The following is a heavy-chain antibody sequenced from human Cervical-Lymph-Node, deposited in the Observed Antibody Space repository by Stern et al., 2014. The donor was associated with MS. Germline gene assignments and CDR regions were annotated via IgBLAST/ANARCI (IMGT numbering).Heavy chain of an antibody. Sequence: VQLLESGAEVKKPGASVKVSCKVSGYTLSEISMHWVRQAPGKGLEWMGGFDPEHGETCYAQKFQGRVTMAEDRSTDTAYMELSSLRSEDTAVYYCATHRGRVTYYYGMDVWGQGTTVTVSS. CDR1: GYTLSEIS. D-gene: IGHD2-21*02. CDR2: FDPEHGET. V-gene: IGHV1-24*01. CDR3: ATHRGRVTYYYGMDV. J-gene: IGHJ6*02.